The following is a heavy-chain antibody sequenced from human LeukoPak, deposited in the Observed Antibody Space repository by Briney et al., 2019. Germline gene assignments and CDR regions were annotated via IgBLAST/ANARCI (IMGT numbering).Heavy chain of an antibody. CDR3: ARAAYGSGINRDYFQH. D-gene: IGHD3-10*01. CDR2: INPNSGGT. Sequence: ASVKVSCKASGYTFTGYYMHWVRQAPGQGLEWMGGINPNSGGTIYAQKFRGRVTMTRDTSINTTYMELGRLSSDDTAVYYCARAAYGSGINRDYFQHWGQGTLVTVSS. V-gene: IGHV1-2*02. J-gene: IGHJ1*01. CDR1: GYTFTGYY.